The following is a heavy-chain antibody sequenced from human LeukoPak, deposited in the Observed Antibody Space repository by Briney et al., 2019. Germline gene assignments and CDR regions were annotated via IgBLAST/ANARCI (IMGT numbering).Heavy chain of an antibody. V-gene: IGHV3-23*01. Sequence: PGGSLRLSCAASGFTFSNYAMSWVRQAPGKGLEWASGISGSGGGTYYADAVKGRLTISRDNSRNTLYHQMNTLRAEDTALYYCAKDRDSTSSRSTYFDSWGQGTLVSVSS. CDR2: ISGSGGGT. CDR1: GFTFSNYA. J-gene: IGHJ4*02. D-gene: IGHD1-1*01. CDR3: AKDRDSTSSRSTYFDS.